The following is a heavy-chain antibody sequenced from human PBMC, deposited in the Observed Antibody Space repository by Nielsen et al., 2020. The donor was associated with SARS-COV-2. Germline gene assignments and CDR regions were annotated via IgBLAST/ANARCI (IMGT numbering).Heavy chain of an antibody. D-gene: IGHD4-17*01. V-gene: IGHV3-23*01. CDR2: ISGSGGST. CDR1: GFTFSSYA. Sequence: GESLKISCAASGFTFSSYAMSWVRQAPGKGLEWVSAISGSGGSTYYADSVKGRFTISRDNSKNTLYLQMNSLRAEDTAVYYYANFDYGDYLCWGQGTLVTVSS. CDR3: ANFDYGDYLC. J-gene: IGHJ4*02.